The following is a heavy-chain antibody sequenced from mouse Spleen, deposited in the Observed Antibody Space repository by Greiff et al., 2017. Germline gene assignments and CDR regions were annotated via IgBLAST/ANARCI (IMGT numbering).Heavy chain of an antibody. CDR3: AKDGSSSYFDV. D-gene: IGHD1-1*01. CDR1: GYSITSGYY. J-gene: IGHJ1*01. Sequence: VQLKESGPGLVKPSQSLSLTCSVTGYSITSGYYWNWIRQFPGNKLEWMGYISYDGSNNYNPSLKNRISITRDTSKNQFFLKLNSVTTEDTATYYCAKDGSSSYFDVWGAGTTVTVSS. V-gene: IGHV3-6*01. CDR2: ISYDGSN.